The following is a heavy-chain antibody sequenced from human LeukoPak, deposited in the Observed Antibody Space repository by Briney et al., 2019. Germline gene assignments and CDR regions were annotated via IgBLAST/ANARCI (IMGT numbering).Heavy chain of an antibody. D-gene: IGHD6-13*01. CDR1: GFTFSSYS. CDR3: ARDPYSSSWLEKEEPFDY. Sequence: GGSLRLSCAASGFTFSSYSMNWIRQAPGKGLEWVSSISSSSSYIYYADSVKGRFTISRDNAKNSLYLQMNSLRAEDTAVYYCARDPYSSSWLEKEEPFDYWGQGTLVTVSS. J-gene: IGHJ4*02. V-gene: IGHV3-21*01. CDR2: ISSSSSYI.